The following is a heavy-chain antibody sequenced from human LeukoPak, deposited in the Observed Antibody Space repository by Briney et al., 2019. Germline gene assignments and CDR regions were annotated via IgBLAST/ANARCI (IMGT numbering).Heavy chain of an antibody. J-gene: IGHJ4*02. Sequence: GGSLRLSCAASRFTFSSYWMSWFRQAPGKGLEWVATIKEDGSEKYYVDSVKGRFTISRDNAKNSLYLQMNSLRAEDTTVYYCARGVATIDYWGQGTLVTVSS. CDR2: IKEDGSEK. CDR3: ARGVATIDY. CDR1: RFTFSSYW. V-gene: IGHV3-7*01. D-gene: IGHD5-24*01.